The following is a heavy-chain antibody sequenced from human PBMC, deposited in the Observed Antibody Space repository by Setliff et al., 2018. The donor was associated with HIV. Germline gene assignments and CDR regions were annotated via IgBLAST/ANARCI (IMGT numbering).Heavy chain of an antibody. J-gene: IGHJ3*02. V-gene: IGHV3-13*01. D-gene: IGHD4-4*01. CDR3: AGIGDYSISGVAFHI. CDR2: IGRGGDT. Sequence: PGGSLRLSCAASGLTFSSYGMHWVRQAAGKGLEWVSGIGRGGDTYYLGSVKGRFTISRENAKNSLYLQMNSLTAGDTAVYFCAGIGDYSISGVAFHIWGQGTMVTVSS. CDR1: GLTFSSYG.